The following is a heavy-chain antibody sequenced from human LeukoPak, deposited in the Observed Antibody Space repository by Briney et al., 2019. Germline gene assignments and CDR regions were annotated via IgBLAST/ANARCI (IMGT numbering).Heavy chain of an antibody. J-gene: IGHJ1*01. Sequence: ASVKVSCKASGYIFTGYYIHWMRQAPGQGLEWMGWINPKSGGSNYAQKFQGRVTLTWDTSISTAYMELSRLRSDDTAVYYRARETITEYFQHWGQGTLVTVSS. CDR1: GYIFTGYY. CDR3: ARETITEYFQH. V-gene: IGHV1-2*02. D-gene: IGHD1-14*01. CDR2: INPKSGGS.